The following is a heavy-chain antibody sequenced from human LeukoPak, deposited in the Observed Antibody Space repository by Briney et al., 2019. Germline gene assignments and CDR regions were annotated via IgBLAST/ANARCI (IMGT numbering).Heavy chain of an antibody. D-gene: IGHD3-10*01. J-gene: IGHJ4*02. CDR1: GYTFTSYA. V-gene: IGHV7-4-1*02. CDR2: INTNTGNP. Sequence: ASVKVSCKTSGYTFTSYAMNCVRQGPGQGLEWMGWINTNTGNPTYAQGFTGRFVFSLDTSVSTTYLQISSLKAEDTAVYYCARVLSQYGSGALDYWGQGTLVTVSS. CDR3: ARVLSQYGSGALDY.